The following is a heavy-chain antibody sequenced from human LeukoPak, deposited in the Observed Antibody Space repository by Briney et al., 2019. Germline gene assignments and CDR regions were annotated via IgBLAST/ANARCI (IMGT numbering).Heavy chain of an antibody. CDR3: AKDQQQLRASYYGMDV. Sequence: GGSLRLSCAASGFTFSSYGMHWVRQAPGKGLEWVAFIRYDGSNKYYAAAVKCRFNISRDNSKNTLYLQMNSLRAEDTAAYYCAKDQQQLRASYYGMDVWGQGTTVTVSS. D-gene: IGHD6-13*01. V-gene: IGHV3-30*02. J-gene: IGHJ6*02. CDR2: IRYDGSNK. CDR1: GFTFSSYG.